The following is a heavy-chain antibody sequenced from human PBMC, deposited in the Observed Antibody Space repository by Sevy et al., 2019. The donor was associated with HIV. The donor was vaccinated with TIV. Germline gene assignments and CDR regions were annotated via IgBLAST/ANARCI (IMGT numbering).Heavy chain of an antibody. J-gene: IGHJ4*02. CDR1: GFIFSSYE. CDR3: AKDYLKSFDY. V-gene: IGHV3-48*03. Sequence: GGSLRLSCTASGFIFSSYEMNWVRQAPGKGLEWVSYISSSGSSRNYADSVKGRFTIARDNAKNTLYLQMNSLRAEDTAVYYCAKDYLKSFDYWGQGTLVTVSS. CDR2: ISSSGSSR.